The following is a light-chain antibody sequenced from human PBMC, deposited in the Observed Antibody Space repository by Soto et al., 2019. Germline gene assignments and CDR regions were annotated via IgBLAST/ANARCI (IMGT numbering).Light chain of an antibody. CDR1: QSIGTY. Sequence: EIVLTQSPATLSLSPGEGATLSCRASQSIGTYLAWYQHKPGQAPRLLIFDASNRATGNPARFSGSGSGTDFTLTISSLEPEDFAVYYCQQRSNWPRAFGGGTKVEIK. J-gene: IGKJ4*01. CDR3: QQRSNWPRA. CDR2: DAS. V-gene: IGKV3-11*01.